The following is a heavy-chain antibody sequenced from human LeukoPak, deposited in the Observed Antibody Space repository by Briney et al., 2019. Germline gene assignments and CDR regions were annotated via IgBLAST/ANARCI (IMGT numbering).Heavy chain of an antibody. J-gene: IGHJ3*02. V-gene: IGHV3-30*03. Sequence: PGGSLRLSCAASGFTFSSYGMHWVRQAPGKGLEWVAVISYDGSNKYYADFVKGRFTISRDNSKNTLYLQMNSLRADDTAVYYCATAGDDAFDIWGQGTMVTVS. CDR3: ATAGDDAFDI. D-gene: IGHD3-16*01. CDR1: GFTFSSYG. CDR2: ISYDGSNK.